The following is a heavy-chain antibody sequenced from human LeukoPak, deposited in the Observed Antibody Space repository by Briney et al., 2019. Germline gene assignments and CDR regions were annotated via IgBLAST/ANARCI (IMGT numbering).Heavy chain of an antibody. J-gene: IGHJ4*02. CDR1: GGSISSYY. V-gene: IGHV4-4*09. Sequence: SETLSLTCTVSGGSISSYYWSWIRQPPGKGLEWIGYIYTSGSTNYNPSLKSRVTISVDTSKNQFSLKLSSVTAADTAVYYCARHYGSGSSAFDYWSQGTLVTVSS. CDR2: IYTSGST. CDR3: ARHYGSGSSAFDY. D-gene: IGHD3-10*01.